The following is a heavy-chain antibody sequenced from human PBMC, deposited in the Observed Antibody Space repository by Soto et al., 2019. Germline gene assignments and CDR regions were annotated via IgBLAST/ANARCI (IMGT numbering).Heavy chain of an antibody. CDR1: GYSFTDYW. CDR2: IYPGDSDT. D-gene: IGHD3-9*01. CDR3: ARLGFDYDNSTPYYNVHHYYGVDV. Sequence: GESLKISCKGSGYSFTDYWIGWVRQVPGKGLEWMGVIYPGDSDTRYRPSFQGQVTISADKSISTAYLKWSSLKASDTAMYHCARLGFDYDNSTPYYNVHHYYGVDVWGQGTTVTVSS. V-gene: IGHV5-51*01. J-gene: IGHJ6*02.